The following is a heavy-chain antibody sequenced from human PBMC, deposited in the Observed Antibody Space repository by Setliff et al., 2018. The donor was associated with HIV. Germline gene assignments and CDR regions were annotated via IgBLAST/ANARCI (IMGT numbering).Heavy chain of an antibody. Sequence: PSETLSLTCTVSGGSLIGYYWSWIRQSPGKGLEWIGSIYYTEITNYNPSLKSRVTISVDTSKNQFSLKLSSVTAADTAVYYCARDAIRLAMRGWFDPWGQGTLVTAPQ. CDR2: IYYTEIT. D-gene: IGHD3-10*01. J-gene: IGHJ5*02. CDR3: ARDAIRLAMRGWFDP. CDR1: GGSLIGYY. V-gene: IGHV4-59*12.